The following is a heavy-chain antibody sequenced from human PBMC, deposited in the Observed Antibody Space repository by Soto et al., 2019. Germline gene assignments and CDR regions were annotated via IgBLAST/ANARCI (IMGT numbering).Heavy chain of an antibody. D-gene: IGHD6-13*01. CDR2: ISGSAGST. Sequence: EVQLLESGGGLVQPAGSLRLSCAASGFTFSSYAMSWLRQAPGKGLELVSAISGSAGSTYYADSVKGRFTISRDNSKNTLYLQMNSLRAEDTAVYYCAKVQLRIAAAPFDYWGQGTLVTVCS. CDR1: GFTFSSYA. CDR3: AKVQLRIAAAPFDY. V-gene: IGHV3-23*01. J-gene: IGHJ4*02.